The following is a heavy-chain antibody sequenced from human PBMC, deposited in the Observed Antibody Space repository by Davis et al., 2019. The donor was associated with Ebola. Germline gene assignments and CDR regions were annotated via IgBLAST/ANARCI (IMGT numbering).Heavy chain of an antibody. D-gene: IGHD5-12*01. J-gene: IGHJ5*02. Sequence: PSETLSLTCAVYGGPFSGYYWSWIRQPPGKGLEWIGEINHSGSTNYNPSLKSRVTISVDTSKNQFSLKLSSVTAADTAVYYCARTSGYDPNWFDPWGQGTLVTVSS. CDR1: GGPFSGYY. CDR2: INHSGST. V-gene: IGHV4-34*01. CDR3: ARTSGYDPNWFDP.